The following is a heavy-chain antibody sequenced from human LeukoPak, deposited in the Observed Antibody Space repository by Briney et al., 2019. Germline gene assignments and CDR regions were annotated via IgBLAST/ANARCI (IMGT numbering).Heavy chain of an antibody. V-gene: IGHV3-21*01. CDR2: ISTGSTGSSFT. CDR1: GFTLSSYR. Sequence: GGSLRLSCAASGFTLSSYRMNWVRQGPGKGLEWVSSISTGSTGSSFTYYVDSVKGRFTISRDNAKTSLYLEMNSLRAEDTAVYFYGRDRGMNGMDVWGQGTTVTVSS. J-gene: IGHJ6*02. CDR3: GRDRGMNGMDV. D-gene: IGHD3-10*01.